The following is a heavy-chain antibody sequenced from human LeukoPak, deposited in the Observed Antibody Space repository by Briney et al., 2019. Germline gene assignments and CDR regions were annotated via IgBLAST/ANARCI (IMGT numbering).Heavy chain of an antibody. CDR1: WFAFEYFG. CDR2: IRRRAYGGAA. CDR3: SRNGLVDFDY. V-gene: IGHV3-49*02. J-gene: IGHJ4*02. Sequence: SGGSLRLSCTTSWFAFEYFGMSWVLQPAGEWLEWVGFIRRRAYGGAAEYAASVKGRFIISRDDSKGIAYLQMNSLKTEDTAVYYCSRNGLVDFDYWGQGSRVIVSP.